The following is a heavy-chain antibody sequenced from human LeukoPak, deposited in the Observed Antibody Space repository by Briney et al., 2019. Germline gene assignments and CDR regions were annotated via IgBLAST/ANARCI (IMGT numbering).Heavy chain of an antibody. V-gene: IGHV4-38-2*01. J-gene: IGHJ5*02. Sequence: IASIYHSGSTYYNPSLKSRVTISVDTSKNQFSLKLSSVTAADTAVYYCARKSPSPNWFDPWGQGTLVTVSS. CDR2: IYHSGST. CDR3: ARKSPSPNWFDP.